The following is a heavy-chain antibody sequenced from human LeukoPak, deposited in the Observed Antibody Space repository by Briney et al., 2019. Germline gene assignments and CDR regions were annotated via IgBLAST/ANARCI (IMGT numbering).Heavy chain of an antibody. CDR3: ARAGPYDSYDY. J-gene: IGHJ4*02. Sequence: PGGSLRLSCAASGFTVSSNYMSWVRQAPGKGLEWVSVIYSGGSTYYADSVEGRFTISRDNSKNTLYLQMNSLRAEDTAVYYCARAGPYDSYDYWGQGTLVTVSS. CDR1: GFTVSSNY. CDR2: IYSGGST. D-gene: IGHD3-22*01. V-gene: IGHV3-53*01.